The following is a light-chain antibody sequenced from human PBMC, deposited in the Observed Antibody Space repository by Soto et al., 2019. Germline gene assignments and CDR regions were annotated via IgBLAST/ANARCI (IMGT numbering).Light chain of an antibody. CDR3: QQYGRAPA. CDR1: QSVSSSY. CDR2: GAS. V-gene: IGKV3-20*01. J-gene: IGKJ4*01. Sequence: EIVLTQSPGTLSLSPRERATLSCRASQSVSSSYLAWYQQKPGLAPRLLIYGASSRATGIPDRFSGSGSGTDFTLTISGLEPEDFAVYYCQQYGRAPAFGGGTKVEIK.